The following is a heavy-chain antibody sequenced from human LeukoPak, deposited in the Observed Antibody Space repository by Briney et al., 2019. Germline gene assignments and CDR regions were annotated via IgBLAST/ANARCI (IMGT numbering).Heavy chain of an antibody. CDR3: ARDMMMWELQSFDY. Sequence: GGSLRLSCATSGFTFSHYGMHWVRQAPGKGLDWVAVTWNGKNDKYYADSVKGRFTISRDNSKNTLYLQMNSLRAEDTAVYYCARDMMMWELQSFDYWGQGTLVTVSS. CDR1: GFTFSHYG. J-gene: IGHJ4*02. D-gene: IGHD1-26*01. V-gene: IGHV3-33*01. CDR2: TWNGKNDK.